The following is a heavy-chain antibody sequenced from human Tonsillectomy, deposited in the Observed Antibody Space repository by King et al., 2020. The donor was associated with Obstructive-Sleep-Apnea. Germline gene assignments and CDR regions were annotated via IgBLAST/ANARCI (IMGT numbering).Heavy chain of an antibody. D-gene: IGHD4/OR15-4a*01. J-gene: IGHJ4*02. Sequence: VQLVESGGGLVQPGGSLRLSCAASGFTFSSYAMSWVRQAPGKGLEWVSVISGRGGSTYYADSVKGRFTISRDNSKNTLYLQMNSLRAEDTAVYYCAKDDYVRSGEFDYWGQGTLVTVSS. CDR2: ISGRGGST. CDR3: AKDDYVRSGEFDY. CDR1: GFTFSSYA. V-gene: IGHV3-23*04.